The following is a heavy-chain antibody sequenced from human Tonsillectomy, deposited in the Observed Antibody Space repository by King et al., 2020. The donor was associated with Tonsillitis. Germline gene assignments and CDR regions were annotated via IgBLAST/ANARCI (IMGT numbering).Heavy chain of an antibody. D-gene: IGHD1-26*01. CDR1: GFTLSNYA. Sequence: VQLVESGGGVVQPGRSLRLSCAASGFTLSNYAMHWVRQAPGKGLEWVALISYDGNKKYYADSVKGRFTISRDNSKNTLYLQMNSLRAEDTAVYYCARGEWDLLSDCAFDIWGQGTKVTASS. CDR3: ARGEWDLLSDCAFDI. J-gene: IGHJ3*02. V-gene: IGHV3-30*04. CDR2: ISYDGNKK.